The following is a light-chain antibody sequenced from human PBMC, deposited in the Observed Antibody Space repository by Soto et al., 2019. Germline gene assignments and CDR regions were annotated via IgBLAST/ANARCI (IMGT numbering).Light chain of an antibody. CDR3: QQYNNWPPWT. Sequence: ETVMTQSPATLSVSPGERATLSCRASQSVYSSLAWYQQKPGQAPRLLIYGASTRATGIPARFSGSGSGTEFTLTISRLQSEDFAVYYCQQYNNWPPWTFGQGNKV. CDR2: GAS. V-gene: IGKV3-15*01. CDR1: QSVYSS. J-gene: IGKJ1*01.